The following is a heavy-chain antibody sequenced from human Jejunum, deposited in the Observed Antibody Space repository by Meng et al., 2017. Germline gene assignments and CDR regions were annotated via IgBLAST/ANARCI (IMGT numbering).Heavy chain of an antibody. CDR1: GDCMSSDNW. Sequence: QVLLQGSGPSLVEPLWTLSLTCAVSGDCMSSDNWWSWVRQPPGKGPEWIGDIFRTGTSNYSPSLRSRVAIYMDKSKNQFSLSLNSVTAADTAVYYCARKGGTYSTGHFPHFDYWGQGALVTVSS. V-gene: IGHV4-4*02. CDR3: ARKGGTYSTGHFPHFDY. J-gene: IGHJ4*02. CDR2: IFRTGTS. D-gene: IGHD6-19*01.